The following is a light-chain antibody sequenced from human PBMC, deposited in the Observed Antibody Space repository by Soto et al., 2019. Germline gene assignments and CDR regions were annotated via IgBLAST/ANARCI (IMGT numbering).Light chain of an antibody. CDR1: QSISSW. Sequence: DIQMTQSPSTLSASVGDRVTITCRASQSISSWLAWYQQKPGKAPKLLIYDASSLESGVPSRFSGSGSGTEFTLTISSLQPDDFATYYCQGPWTFGQGTKVEIK. CDR3: QGPWT. J-gene: IGKJ1*01. V-gene: IGKV1-5*01. CDR2: DAS.